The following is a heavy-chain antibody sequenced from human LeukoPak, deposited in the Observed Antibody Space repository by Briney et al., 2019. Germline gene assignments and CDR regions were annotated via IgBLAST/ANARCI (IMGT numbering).Heavy chain of an antibody. CDR3: AKDLFRSSSHPRGDY. D-gene: IGHD6-6*01. Sequence: PGGSLRLSCAASGFTFSSYGMHWVRQAPGKGLEWVAFIRYDGSNKYYADSVKGRFTISRDNSKNTLYLQMNSLRAEDTAVYYCAKDLFRSSSHPRGDYWGQGTLVTVSS. CDR1: GFTFSSYG. CDR2: IRYDGSNK. V-gene: IGHV3-30*02. J-gene: IGHJ4*02.